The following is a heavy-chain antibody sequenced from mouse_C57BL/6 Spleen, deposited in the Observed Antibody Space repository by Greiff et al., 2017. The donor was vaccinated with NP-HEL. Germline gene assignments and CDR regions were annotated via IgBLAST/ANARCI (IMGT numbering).Heavy chain of an antibody. V-gene: IGHV1-78*01. CDR3: AKGNYYGSRAMDY. Sequence: VQLQQSDAELVKPGASVKISCKVSGYTFTDHTIHWMKQRPEQGLEWIGYIYPRDGSTKYNEKFKGKATLTADKSSSTAYMQLNSLTSEDSAVYFCAKGNYYGSRAMDYWGQGTSVTVSS. J-gene: IGHJ4*01. D-gene: IGHD1-1*01. CDR2: IYPRDGST. CDR1: GYTFTDHT.